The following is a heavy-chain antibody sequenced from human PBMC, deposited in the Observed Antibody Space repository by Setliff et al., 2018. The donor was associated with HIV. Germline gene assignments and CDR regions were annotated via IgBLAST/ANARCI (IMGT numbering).Heavy chain of an antibody. CDR2: INPSGGST. CDR3: ARGLPDCSGGNCYPYRFDY. J-gene: IGHJ4*02. V-gene: IGHV1-46*01. Sequence: GASVKVSCKASGYTFTAYYIHWVRQAPGQGLEWMGRINPSGGSTSYAQKFQGRVTMTRNTSISTAYMELSSLRSDDTAVYYCARGLPDCSGGNCYPYRFDYWGQGTLVTVSS. CDR1: GYTFTAYY. D-gene: IGHD2-15*01.